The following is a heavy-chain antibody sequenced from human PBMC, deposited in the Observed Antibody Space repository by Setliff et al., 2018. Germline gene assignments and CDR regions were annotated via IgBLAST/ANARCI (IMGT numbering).Heavy chain of an antibody. V-gene: IGHV4-38-2*02. J-gene: IGHJ4*02. CDR3: ARVFYYGPGSYLYYFDS. Sequence: PSETVSLTCSVSGYSISSGYYWGWIRQPPGKGLEWIGSIYHNGNSYYNPSLKSRVTISVDTSKNQFSLKLSSVTAADTAVYYCARVFYYGPGSYLYYFDSWGQGTLVTVS. CDR2: IYHNGNS. D-gene: IGHD3-10*01. CDR1: GYSISSGYY.